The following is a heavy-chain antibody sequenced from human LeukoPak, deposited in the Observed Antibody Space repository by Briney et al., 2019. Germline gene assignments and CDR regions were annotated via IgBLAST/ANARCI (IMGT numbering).Heavy chain of an antibody. Sequence: GGSLRLSCAASGFTFSTYWMSWVRQTSEKGLEFVANIKQDGSVKNYMDSLKGRSTISRDNAKNSLSLQMNSLRAEDTAVYFCARGSRYCGSGTCYYFDQWGQGTLVTVSS. D-gene: IGHD2-15*01. CDR3: ARGSRYCGSGTCYYFDQ. V-gene: IGHV3-7*01. CDR2: IKQDGSVK. CDR1: GFTFSTYW. J-gene: IGHJ4*02.